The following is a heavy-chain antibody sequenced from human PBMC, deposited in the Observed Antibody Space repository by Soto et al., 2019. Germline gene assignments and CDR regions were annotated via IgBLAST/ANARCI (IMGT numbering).Heavy chain of an antibody. CDR3: AREDDGGDRDYYGMDV. CDR2: IYYSGST. CDR1: GGSISSGGYY. J-gene: IGHJ6*02. D-gene: IGHD2-21*02. V-gene: IGHV4-31*03. Sequence: SETLSLTCTVSGGSISSGGYYWSWIRQHPGKGLEWIGYIYYSGSTSYNPSLKSRVTISVDTSKNQFSLKLSSVTAADTAVYFCAREDDGGDRDYYGMDVWGQGTTVTVSS.